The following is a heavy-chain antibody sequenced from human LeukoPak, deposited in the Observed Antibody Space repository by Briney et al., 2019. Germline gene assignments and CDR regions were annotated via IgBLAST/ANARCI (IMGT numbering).Heavy chain of an antibody. Sequence: GGSLRLSCAASGFTFSSYSMNWVRQAPGKGLEWVSYISSSSSTIYYADSVKGRFTISRDNAKNSLYLQMNSLRAEDAAVYYCARDGRGTVVVPAALPSWSAFDIWGQGTVVTVSS. D-gene: IGHD2-2*01. CDR2: ISSSSSTI. CDR1: GFTFSSYS. V-gene: IGHV3-48*04. J-gene: IGHJ3*02. CDR3: ARDGRGTVVVPAALPSWSAFDI.